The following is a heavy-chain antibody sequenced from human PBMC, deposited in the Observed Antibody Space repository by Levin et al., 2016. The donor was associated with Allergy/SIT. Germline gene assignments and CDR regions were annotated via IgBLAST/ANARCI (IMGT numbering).Heavy chain of an antibody. Sequence: WIRQPPGKGLEWIGYIYYSGSTNYNPSLKSRVTISVDTSKNQFSLKLSSVTAADTAVYYCGRDSKMGIPYYYYGMDVWGQGTTVTVSS. CDR2: IYYSGST. D-gene: IGHD7-27*01. J-gene: IGHJ6*02. CDR3: GRDSKMGIPYYYYGMDV. V-gene: IGHV4-59*01.